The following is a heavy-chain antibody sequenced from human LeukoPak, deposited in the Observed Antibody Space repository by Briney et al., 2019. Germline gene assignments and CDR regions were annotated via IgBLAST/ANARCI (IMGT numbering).Heavy chain of an antibody. D-gene: IGHD2-2*01. V-gene: IGHV4-39*01. CDR3: ARQEVYCSSTSCYARGYSYGTFFDY. J-gene: IGHJ4*02. CDR1: GGSISTSNYY. CDR2: IYYSGST. Sequence: SETLSLTCTVSGGSISTSNYYWGWIRQPPGKGLEWIGTIYYSGSTYYNPSLKSRVTISVDTSKNQFSLKLSSVTAADTAVYYCARQEVYCSSTSCYARGYSYGTFFDYWGQGTLVTVSS.